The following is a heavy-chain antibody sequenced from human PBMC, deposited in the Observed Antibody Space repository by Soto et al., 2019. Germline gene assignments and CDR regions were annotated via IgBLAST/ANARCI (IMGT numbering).Heavy chain of an antibody. J-gene: IGHJ6*02. CDR3: AKDTLVATSHYGMDV. D-gene: IGHD5-12*01. CDR2: ISWDGGST. Sequence: QPGGSLRLSCAASGFTFDDYTMHWVRQAPGKGLEWVSLISWDGGSTYYADSVKGRFTISRDNSKNSLYLQMNSLRTEDTALYYCAKDTLVATSHYGMDVWGQGTTVTVSS. CDR1: GFTFDDYT. V-gene: IGHV3-43*01.